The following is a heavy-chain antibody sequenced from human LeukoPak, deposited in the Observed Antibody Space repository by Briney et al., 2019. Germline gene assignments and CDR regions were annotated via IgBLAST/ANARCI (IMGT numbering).Heavy chain of an antibody. J-gene: IGHJ6*02. Sequence: GGSLRLSCAASGFTFSSYSMNWVRQAPGKGLEWVSYISSSSSTIYYADSVKGRFTISRDNSRNTLYLQMDSLRAGDTAVYYCAREYNGYYGMDVWGQGTTVTVSS. CDR2: ISSSSSTI. CDR1: GFTFSSYS. V-gene: IGHV3-48*01. D-gene: IGHD1-14*01. CDR3: AREYNGYYGMDV.